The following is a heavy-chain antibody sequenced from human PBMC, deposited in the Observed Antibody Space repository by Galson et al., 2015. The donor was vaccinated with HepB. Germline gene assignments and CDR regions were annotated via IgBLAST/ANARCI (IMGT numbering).Heavy chain of an antibody. V-gene: IGHV4-34*01. CDR3: ARSVVAPGALAAGRYFDY. Sequence: ETLSLTCAVYGGSFSGHYWSWIRQPPGKGLEWIGEISHSGSTNYNLSLKSRVAISEDMSKNQFSLQLSSVTAADTAVYYCARSVVAPGALAAGRYFDYWGQGTLVTVSS. CDR2: ISHSGST. CDR1: GGSFSGHY. J-gene: IGHJ4*02. D-gene: IGHD2-2*01.